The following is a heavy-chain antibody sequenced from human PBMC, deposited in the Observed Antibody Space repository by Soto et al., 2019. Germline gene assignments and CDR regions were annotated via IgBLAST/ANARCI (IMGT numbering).Heavy chain of an antibody. V-gene: IGHV3-30*18. J-gene: IGHJ6*02. CDR2: ISYDGSNK. CDR3: AKVFSWFGEFYGMDV. Sequence: PGGSLRLSCAASGFTFSSYGMHWVRQAPGKGLEWVAVISYDGSNKYYADSVKGRFTISRDNSKNTLYLQMNSLRAEDTAVYYCAKVFSWFGEFYGMDVWGQGTTVTVSS. D-gene: IGHD3-10*01. CDR1: GFTFSSYG.